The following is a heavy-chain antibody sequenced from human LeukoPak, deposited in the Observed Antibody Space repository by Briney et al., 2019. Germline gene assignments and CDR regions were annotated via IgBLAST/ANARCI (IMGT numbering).Heavy chain of an antibody. V-gene: IGHV3-33*01. CDR3: ARDSGFNYGMAV. CDR1: GFTFSSYG. D-gene: IGHD1-14*01. J-gene: IGHJ6*04. Sequence: GGSLRLSCAASGFTFSSYGMHWVRQAPGKGLERVAVIWSDGSNKYYADSVKGRFTISRDNSKNTLYRQMNSLRAEDTAVYYCARDSGFNYGMAVWGKGTTVTVSS. CDR2: IWSDGSNK.